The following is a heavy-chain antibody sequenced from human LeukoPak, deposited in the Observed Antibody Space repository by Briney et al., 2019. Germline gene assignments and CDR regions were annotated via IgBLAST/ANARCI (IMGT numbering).Heavy chain of an antibody. V-gene: IGHV4-39*07. D-gene: IGHD3-22*01. Sequence: SETLSLTCTVSGGSISSSNYYWGWIRQPPGKGLEWIGYISNSGSTYYNPSLKSRVTISVDTSKNQFSLKLSSVTAADTAVYYCARGSPPSYYYDSSGYYFSYWGQGTLVTVSS. CDR3: ARGSPPSYYYDSSGYYFSY. CDR1: GGSISSSNYY. CDR2: ISNSGST. J-gene: IGHJ4*02.